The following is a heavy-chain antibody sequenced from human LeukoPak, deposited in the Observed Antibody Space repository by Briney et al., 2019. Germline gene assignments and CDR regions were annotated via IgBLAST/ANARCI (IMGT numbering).Heavy chain of an antibody. CDR2: ISGSGGST. J-gene: IGHJ4*02. D-gene: IGHD1-26*01. CDR3: AKDRDLVGATVDY. CDR1: GFTFSSYA. Sequence: GVLRLSCAASGFTFSSYAMSWVRQAPGKGLEWVSAISGSGGSTYYADSVKGRFTISRDNSKNTLYPQMNSLRAEDTAVYYCAKDRDLVGATVDYWGQGTLVTVSS. V-gene: IGHV3-23*01.